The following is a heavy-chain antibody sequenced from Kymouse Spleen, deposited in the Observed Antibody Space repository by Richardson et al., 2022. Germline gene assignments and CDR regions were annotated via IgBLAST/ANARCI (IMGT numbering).Heavy chain of an antibody. CDR3: ARDYYDILTGYPYYYYYGMDV. D-gene: IGHD3-9*01. J-gene: IGHJ6*02. Sequence: QVQLVQSGAEVKKPGASVKVSCKASGYTFTSYGISWVRQAPGQGLEWMGWISAYNGNTNYAQKLQGRVTMTTDTSTSTAYMELRSLRSDDTAVYYCARDYYDILTGYPYYYYYGMDVWGQGTTVTVSS. V-gene: IGHV1-18*01. CDR1: GYTFTSYG. CDR2: ISAYNGNT.